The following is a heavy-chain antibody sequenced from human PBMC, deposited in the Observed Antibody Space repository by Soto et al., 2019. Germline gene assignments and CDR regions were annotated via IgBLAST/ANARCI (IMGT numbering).Heavy chain of an antibody. CDR1: GFTFSSYG. Sequence: PGGSLRLSCAASGFTFSSYGMHWVRQAPGQGLEWVSYINQYGKITYYADSVKGRFTVSRDDAKNSLFLQMDSLRAEDTALYYCARAAWSDEGWDHWGQGILVTVSS. CDR3: ARAAWSDEGWDH. V-gene: IGHV3-21*05. D-gene: IGHD1-26*01. CDR2: INQYGKIT. J-gene: IGHJ4*02.